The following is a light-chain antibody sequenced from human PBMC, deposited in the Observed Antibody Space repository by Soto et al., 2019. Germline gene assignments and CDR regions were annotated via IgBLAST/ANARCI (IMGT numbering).Light chain of an antibody. CDR1: QTVSSY. V-gene: IGKV3-11*01. CDR2: EVS. CDR3: QQNINWPRT. Sequence: EIVLTQSPATLSVSPGERATLSCRASQTVSSYLAWYQQKPGQAPRLLIYEVSNRATGIPARFSGSGSGADFTITISILEAGYFALYYCQQNINWPRTFGGGTKV. J-gene: IGKJ4*01.